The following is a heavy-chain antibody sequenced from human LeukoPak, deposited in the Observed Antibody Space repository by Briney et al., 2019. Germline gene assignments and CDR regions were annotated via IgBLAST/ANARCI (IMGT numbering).Heavy chain of an antibody. CDR3: ARSIAEAEPASDS. V-gene: IGHV1-2*02. Sequence: GASVKVSCKASGYTFSAYYMHWVRQAPGQGLEWMGWINSNSGGTKYAQKFQGRVTLTRDTSISTAYMELSRLRSDDTAVYYCARSIAEAEPASDSWGQGTLVTVSS. J-gene: IGHJ4*02. D-gene: IGHD6-13*01. CDR2: INSNSGGT. CDR1: GYTFSAYY.